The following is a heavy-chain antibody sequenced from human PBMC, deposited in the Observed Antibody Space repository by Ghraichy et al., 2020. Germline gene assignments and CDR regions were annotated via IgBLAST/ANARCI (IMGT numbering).Heavy chain of an antibody. Sequence: GGSLRLSCAASGFSFSNYGMHWVRQAPGKGLEWVALISYDGSNQYYVDSVKGRFTISRDNSKNTLFLQMNSLRVEDTAVYYCAKRWEASTGYFSIDSWGQGSLVTVSS. V-gene: IGHV3-30*18. CDR1: GFSFSNYG. CDR3: AKRWEASTGYFSIDS. D-gene: IGHD6-19*01. CDR2: ISYDGSNQ. J-gene: IGHJ4*02.